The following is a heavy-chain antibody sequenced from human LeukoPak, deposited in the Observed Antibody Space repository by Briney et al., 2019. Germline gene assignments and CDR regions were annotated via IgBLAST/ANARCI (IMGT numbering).Heavy chain of an antibody. D-gene: IGHD3-22*01. CDR1: GGSISSYY. Sequence: SETLSLTCTVSGGSISSYYWSRIRQPPGKGLEWIGYIYYSGSTNYNPSLKSRVTISVDTSKNQFSLKLSSVTAADTAVYYCARYYDSVGYHGGSGAFDIWGQGTMVTVSS. J-gene: IGHJ3*02. CDR3: ARYYDSVGYHGGSGAFDI. V-gene: IGHV4-59*08. CDR2: IYYSGST.